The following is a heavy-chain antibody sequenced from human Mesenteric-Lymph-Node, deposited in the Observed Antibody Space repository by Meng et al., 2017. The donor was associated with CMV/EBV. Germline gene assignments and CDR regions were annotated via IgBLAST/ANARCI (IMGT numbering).Heavy chain of an antibody. V-gene: IGHV1-46*01. D-gene: IGHD3-9*01. Sequence: ASVKVSCKASGYTFTSYYMHWVRQAPGQGLEWMGIINPSGGSTSYAQKFQGRVTMTRDTSTSTVYMELSSLRSEDTAAYYCARGGPSYDILTGYYSFDYWGQGTLVTVSS. CDR1: GYTFTSYY. J-gene: IGHJ4*02. CDR3: ARGGPSYDILTGYYSFDY. CDR2: INPSGGST.